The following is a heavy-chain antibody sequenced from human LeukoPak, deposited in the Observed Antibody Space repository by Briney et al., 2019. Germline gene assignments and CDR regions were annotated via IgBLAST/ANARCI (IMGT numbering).Heavy chain of an antibody. J-gene: IGHJ5*02. CDR2: ISAYNGNT. V-gene: IGHV1-18*01. D-gene: IGHD3-10*01. CDR3: ARVWFGELSPMDCFDP. CDR1: GYTFTSYG. Sequence: ASVKVSCKASGYTFTSYGISWVRQAPGQGLEWMGWISAYNGNTNYAQKLQGRVTMTTDTSTSTAYMELRSLRSDDTAVYYCARVWFGELSPMDCFDPWGERTLFTVSS.